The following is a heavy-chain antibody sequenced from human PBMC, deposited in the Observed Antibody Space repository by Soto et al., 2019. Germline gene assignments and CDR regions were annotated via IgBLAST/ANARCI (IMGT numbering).Heavy chain of an antibody. D-gene: IGHD3-16*01. CDR1: GFGFNGYD. V-gene: IGHV3-13*01. CDR2: ISTAGDT. Sequence: EVQLVESGGGLVQPGGSLRLSCAASGFGFNGYDMHWVRQAPGKNLEWVAAISTAGDTYYLGSVKGRFTISREDAKNSLSLQMNSLRVGDTAVYYCARGGERFDGMDVWGQGTTGTVSS. CDR3: ARGGERFDGMDV. J-gene: IGHJ6*02.